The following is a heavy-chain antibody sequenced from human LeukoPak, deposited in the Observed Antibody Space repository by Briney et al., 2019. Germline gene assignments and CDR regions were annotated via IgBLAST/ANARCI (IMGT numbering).Heavy chain of an antibody. J-gene: IGHJ4*02. CDR3: ASAQVSYCSGGSCSIDY. CDR1: GFTFSSYW. D-gene: IGHD2-15*01. Sequence: PGGSLRLSCAASGFTFSSYWMTWVRQAPGKGLEWVANINQDGSEKYYVDSVKGRFTISRDNSKNTLYLQMNSLRAEDTAVYYCASAQVSYCSGGSCSIDYWGQGTLVTVSS. CDR2: INQDGSEK. V-gene: IGHV3-7*01.